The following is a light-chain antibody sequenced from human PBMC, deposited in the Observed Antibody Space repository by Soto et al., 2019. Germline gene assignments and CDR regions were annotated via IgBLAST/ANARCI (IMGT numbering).Light chain of an antibody. CDR3: SSYTSSSTLGV. Sequence: QSALTQPPSASGSPGQSVTISCTGTSSDVGAYNYVSWYQQHPGKAPKLMIYEVSKRPSGVPDRFSGSKSGNTASLTISGLQAEDEADYYCSSYTSSSTLGVFGTGTKVTVL. V-gene: IGLV2-8*01. J-gene: IGLJ1*01. CDR1: SSDVGAYNY. CDR2: EVS.